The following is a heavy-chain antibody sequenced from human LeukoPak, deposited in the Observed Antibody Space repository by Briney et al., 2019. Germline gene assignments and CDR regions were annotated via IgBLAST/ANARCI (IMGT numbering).Heavy chain of an antibody. D-gene: IGHD6-19*01. CDR2: IYTSGST. CDR3: ARDRTEMAVFDY. CDR1: RGSISSDY. Sequence: SETLSLTCTVSRGSISSDYWSWIRQPAGQGLEWIGRIYTSGSTNYNPSLKSRVTMSVDTSKNQFSLKLSSVTAADTAVYYCARDRTEMAVFDYWGQGTLVTVSS. V-gene: IGHV4-4*07. J-gene: IGHJ4*02.